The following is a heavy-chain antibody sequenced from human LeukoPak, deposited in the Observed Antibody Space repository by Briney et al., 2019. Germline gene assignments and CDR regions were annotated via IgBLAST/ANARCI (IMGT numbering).Heavy chain of an antibody. D-gene: IGHD3-22*01. CDR2: ISSSSSYI. Sequence: PGGSLRLSCAASGFTFSSYSMNWVRQAPGKGLEWVSSISSSSSYIYCADSVKGRFTISRDNAKNSLYLQMNSLRAEDTAVYYCARDYYYDSSDYFDYWGQGTLVTVSS. CDR3: ARDYYYDSSDYFDY. V-gene: IGHV3-21*01. J-gene: IGHJ4*02. CDR1: GFTFSSYS.